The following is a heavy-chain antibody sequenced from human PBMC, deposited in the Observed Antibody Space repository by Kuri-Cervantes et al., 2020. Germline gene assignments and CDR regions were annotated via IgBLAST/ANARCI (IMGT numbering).Heavy chain of an antibody. J-gene: IGHJ5*02. CDR3: ARGDNYDILTGYSYNWFDP. V-gene: IGHV1-69*05. CDR2: IIPIFGTA. Sequence: GGSLRLSCKASGGTFSSYAISWVRQAPGQGLEWMGGIIPIFGTANYAQKFQGRVTITRDTSASTAYMELSSLRSEDTAVYYCARGDNYDILTGYSYNWFDPWGQGTLVTVSS. CDR1: GGTFSSYA. D-gene: IGHD3-9*01.